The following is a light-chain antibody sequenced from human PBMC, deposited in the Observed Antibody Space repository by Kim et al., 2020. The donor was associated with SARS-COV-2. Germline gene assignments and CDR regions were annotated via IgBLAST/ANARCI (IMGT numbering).Light chain of an antibody. J-gene: IGLJ2*01. CDR3: SSYAGSNNLV. CDR1: SSDVVGYNY. V-gene: IGLV2-8*01. Sequence: GQSVTISCTGTSSDVVGYNYVSWYQKPPGKAPKLMIYEVSKRPSGVPDRFSGSKSGNTASLTVSGLQAEDEADYYCSSYAGSNNLVFGGGTQLTVL. CDR2: EVS.